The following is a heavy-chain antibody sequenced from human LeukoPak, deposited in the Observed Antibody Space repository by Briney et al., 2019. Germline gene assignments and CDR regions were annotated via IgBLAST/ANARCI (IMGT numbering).Heavy chain of an antibody. Sequence: KSSETLSLTCAVYGGSFSGYYWSWIRQPPGKGLEWIGEINHSGSTNYNPSLKSRVTLSVDTSKTWFSLRLTSVTAADTAAYYCARGHRYTSGYTVTELGSRYFDYWGQGTLVTVSS. V-gene: IGHV4-34*01. J-gene: IGHJ4*02. CDR1: GGSFSGYY. CDR2: INHSGST. CDR3: ARGHRYTSGYTVTELGSRYFDY. D-gene: IGHD5-18*01.